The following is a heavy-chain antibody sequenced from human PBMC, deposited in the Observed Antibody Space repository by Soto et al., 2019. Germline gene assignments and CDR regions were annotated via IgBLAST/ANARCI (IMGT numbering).Heavy chain of an antibody. CDR3: AKRKYGDYYYGMDV. Sequence: GGSLTLSCAASVFTFSRYAITWVCQAPGKGLEWVSTISGSGAGTYYADSVKGRFTISRDNSKSTLYLQMNSLRAGDTAVYYCAKRKYGDYYYGMDVWGQGTTVTVSS. CDR2: ISGSGAGT. V-gene: IGHV3-23*01. D-gene: IGHD4-17*01. CDR1: VFTFSRYA. J-gene: IGHJ6*02.